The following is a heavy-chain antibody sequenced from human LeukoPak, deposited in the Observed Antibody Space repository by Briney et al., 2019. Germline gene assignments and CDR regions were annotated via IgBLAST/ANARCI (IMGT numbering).Heavy chain of an antibody. CDR3: ARVNPKVTKASHVLYYYYYMDV. D-gene: IGHD4-11*01. J-gene: IGHJ6*03. Sequence: ASVKVSCKASGYTFTGYYMHWVRQAPGQGLEWVGWINPDSGGTNYAQKFQGRVTMTRDTSISTAYMELSRLRSDDTAVYYCARVNPKVTKASHVLYYYYYMDVWGKGTTVTVSS. V-gene: IGHV1-2*02. CDR1: GYTFTGYY. CDR2: INPDSGGT.